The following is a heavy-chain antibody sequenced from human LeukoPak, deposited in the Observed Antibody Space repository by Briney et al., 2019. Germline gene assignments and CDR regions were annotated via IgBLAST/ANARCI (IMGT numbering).Heavy chain of an antibody. CDR1: GFSFTTFW. CDR3: ARRLRGDWFDP. J-gene: IGHJ5*02. D-gene: IGHD3-16*01. V-gene: IGHV5-51*01. CDR2: IYPGDSDT. Sequence: GESLKISCKGSGFSFTTFWIGWVRQMPGKGLEWMGIIYPGDSDTRYSPSFQGQVTISADKSISTAYLQWSSLKASDTAMYYCARRLRGDWFDPWGQGTLVTVSS.